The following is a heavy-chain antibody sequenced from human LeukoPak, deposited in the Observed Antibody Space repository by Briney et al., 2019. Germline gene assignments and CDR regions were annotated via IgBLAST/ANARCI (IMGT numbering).Heavy chain of an antibody. D-gene: IGHD3-3*01. CDR3: ARTLRFFRFLDV. CDR1: GFTFSNYW. Sequence: GGSLRLSCAASGFTFSNYWMSWVRQAPEKGLEWVANIKPDGSETYSVDSVKGRFTISRDNAKNSLYLQMNSLRAEDTAVYYCARTLRFFRFLDVWGQGTTVTVSS. CDR2: IKPDGSET. J-gene: IGHJ6*02. V-gene: IGHV3-7*03.